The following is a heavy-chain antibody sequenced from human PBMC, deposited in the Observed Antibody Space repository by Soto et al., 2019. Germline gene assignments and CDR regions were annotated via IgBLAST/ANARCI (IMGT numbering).Heavy chain of an antibody. CDR3: AKERKYYDFWSGYYNPYYFDY. CDR2: ISGSGGST. CDR1: GFTFRSYA. Sequence: GGSQRLSCTASGFTFRSYAMSWVRQAPGKGLEWVSAISGSGGSTYYADSVKGRFTISRDNSKNTLYLQMNSLRAEDTAVYYCAKERKYYDFWSGYYNPYYFDYWGQGTLVTVSS. D-gene: IGHD3-3*01. V-gene: IGHV3-23*01. J-gene: IGHJ4*02.